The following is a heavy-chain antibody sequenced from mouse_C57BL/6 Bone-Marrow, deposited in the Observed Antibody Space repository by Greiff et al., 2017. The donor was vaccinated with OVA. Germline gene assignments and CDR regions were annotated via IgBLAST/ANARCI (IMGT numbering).Heavy chain of an antibody. J-gene: IGHJ3*01. V-gene: IGHV4-1*02. CDR2: INPDSSTI. CDR1: GVDFSRYW. CDR3: ARQGYYGSSLFAY. D-gene: IGHD1-1*01. Sequence: CAASGVDFSRYWMSWVRQAPGKGLEWIGEINPDSSTINYTPFLKDKFIISRDNAKNTLYLQMSTVRSEDTALYYCARQGYYGSSLFAYWGQGTLVTVSA.